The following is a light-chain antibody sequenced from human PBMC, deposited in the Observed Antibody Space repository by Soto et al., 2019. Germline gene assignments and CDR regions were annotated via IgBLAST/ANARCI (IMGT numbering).Light chain of an antibody. J-gene: IGKJ4*01. V-gene: IGKV3-15*01. Sequence: EIVMTQSPAPLSVSPGERATLSCRASQSVTSNLAWYQQKPGQPPRRLIYGASTRATGIPARFSVSGSGTEFTLTISSLQSEDFAVYYCEQYNNWPLTFGGGTKVEIK. CDR1: QSVTSN. CDR3: EQYNNWPLT. CDR2: GAS.